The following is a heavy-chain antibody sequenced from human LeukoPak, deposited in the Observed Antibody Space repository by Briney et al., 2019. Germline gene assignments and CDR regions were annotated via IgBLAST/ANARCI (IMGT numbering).Heavy chain of an antibody. J-gene: IGHJ3*02. CDR2: IYPRDSDT. Sequence: GESLKISCKGPGYSFTSYWIGWVRQMPGKGLEWMGIIYPRDSDTRYSPSFQGQVTISADKSISTAYLQWSSLKASDTAMYYCARHPWFGELLSPGDAFDIWGQGTMVTVSS. D-gene: IGHD3-10*01. V-gene: IGHV5-51*01. CDR3: ARHPWFGELLSPGDAFDI. CDR1: GYSFTSYW.